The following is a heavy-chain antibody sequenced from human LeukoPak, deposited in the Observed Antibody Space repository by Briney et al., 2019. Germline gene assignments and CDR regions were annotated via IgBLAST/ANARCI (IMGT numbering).Heavy chain of an antibody. V-gene: IGHV3-48*01. CDR2: ISSSSSTI. D-gene: IGHD4-17*01. CDR3: ARLLYGDYRVGYYFDY. Sequence: GGSLRLSCAASGFTFSSYSMNWVRQAPGKGLEWVSYISSSSSTIYYADSVKGRFTISRDNAKNSLYLQMNSLRAEDTAVYYCARLLYGDYRVGYYFDYWGQGTLVTVSS. J-gene: IGHJ4*02. CDR1: GFTFSSYS.